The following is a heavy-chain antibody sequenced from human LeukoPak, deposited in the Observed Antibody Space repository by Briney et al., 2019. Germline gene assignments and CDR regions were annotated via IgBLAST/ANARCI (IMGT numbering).Heavy chain of an antibody. V-gene: IGHV1-18*01. J-gene: IGHJ4*02. CDR2: ISTANGNT. CDR3: ARDEDYGIFVNVDY. CDR1: GYSFVLYG. D-gene: IGHD4-17*01. Sequence: GASVKVSCKASGYSFVLYGISWVRQAPGQGPEWMGWISTANGNTKYAQQFQDRVTMTTDTSTTTAYMELRSLRSDDTAVYYCARDEDYGIFVNVDYWGQGTLVTVSS.